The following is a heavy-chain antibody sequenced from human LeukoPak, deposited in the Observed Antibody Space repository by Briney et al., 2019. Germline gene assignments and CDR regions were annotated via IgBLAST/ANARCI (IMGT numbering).Heavy chain of an antibody. CDR3: AREGYGDYFYPQTQSIDY. CDR1: GYSISSGYY. CDR2: IYHSGRT. V-gene: IGHV4-38-2*02. D-gene: IGHD4-17*01. Sequence: NSSETLSLTCTVSGYSISSGYYWGWIRQPPGKGLEWIGSIYHSGRTYYNPSLKSRVTISVDTSKNQFSLKLSSVTAADTAVYYCAREGYGDYFYPQTQSIDYWGQGTLVTVSS. J-gene: IGHJ4*02.